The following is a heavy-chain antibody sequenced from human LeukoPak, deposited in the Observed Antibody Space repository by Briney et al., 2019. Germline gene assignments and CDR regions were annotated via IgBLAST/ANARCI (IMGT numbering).Heavy chain of an antibody. CDR1: GGSISSYG. D-gene: IGHD4-11*01. CDR2: ICYSGST. J-gene: IGHJ5*02. V-gene: IGHV4-59*08. CDR3: ARRVVESAATTERNWFDP. Sequence: SETLPLTCTVSGGSISSYGWSWIRQPPGKGLEWIGSICYSGSTNYNPSLKSRVTVSLDTSKNQFSLKLNSVTATDTALYSCARRVVESAATTERNWFDPWGQGTLVTVSS.